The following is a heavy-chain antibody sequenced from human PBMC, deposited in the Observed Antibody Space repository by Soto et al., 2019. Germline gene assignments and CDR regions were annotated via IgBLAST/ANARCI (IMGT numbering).Heavy chain of an antibody. CDR2: ISAYNGNT. D-gene: IGHD3-3*01. CDR1: GYTFTSYG. Sequence: ASVKVSFKASGYTFTSYGISWVRQAPGQGLEWMGWISAYNGNTNYAQKLQGRVTMTTDTSTSTAYMELRSLRSDDTAVYYCARERPRDYYDFWSGYHYYYGMDVWGQGTTVTVSS. CDR3: ARERPRDYYDFWSGYHYYYGMDV. J-gene: IGHJ6*02. V-gene: IGHV1-18*04.